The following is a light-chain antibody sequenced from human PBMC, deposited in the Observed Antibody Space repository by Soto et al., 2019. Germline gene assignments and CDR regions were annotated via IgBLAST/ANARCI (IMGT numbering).Light chain of an antibody. CDR1: QSVSSSY. CDR2: GAS. J-gene: IGKJ1*01. V-gene: IGKV3-20*01. CDR3: QQYDSSPWT. Sequence: EVLLTQSPGTLSLSPGDSATLSYRASQSVSSSYLAWYQQKPGQSPRLLIYGASNRASGISDRFSGSGSGTDFTLTIYRLEPEDFAVYYCQQYDSSPWTFGQGTKVDIK.